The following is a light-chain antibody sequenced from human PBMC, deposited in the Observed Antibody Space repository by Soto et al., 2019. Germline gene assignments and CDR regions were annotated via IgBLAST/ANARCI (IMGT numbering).Light chain of an antibody. V-gene: IGLV1-47*01. J-gene: IGLJ3*02. CDR2: RNN. Sequence: QSVLTQPPSASGTPGQRVTISCSGSSSNIGSNYVYWYQQLPGTAPKLLIYRNNQRPSGVPDRFSGSKSGTSASLAISGLRSEDEADYYCAAWDDSLSGNWVFGGGTKQTVL. CDR3: AAWDDSLSGNWV. CDR1: SSNIGSNY.